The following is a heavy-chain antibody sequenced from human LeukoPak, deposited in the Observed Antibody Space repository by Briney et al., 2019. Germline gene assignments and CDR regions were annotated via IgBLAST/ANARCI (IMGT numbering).Heavy chain of an antibody. D-gene: IGHD3-10*01. Sequence: PSETLSLTCAVYGGSFSGYYWSWIRQPPGKGLEWIGEINHSGSTNYNPSLKSRVTISVDTSKNQFSLKLSSVTAADTAVYYCARGRGVRGVIGAYWGQGTLVTVSS. CDR2: INHSGST. V-gene: IGHV4-34*01. CDR3: ARGRGVRGVIGAY. CDR1: GGSFSGYY. J-gene: IGHJ4*02.